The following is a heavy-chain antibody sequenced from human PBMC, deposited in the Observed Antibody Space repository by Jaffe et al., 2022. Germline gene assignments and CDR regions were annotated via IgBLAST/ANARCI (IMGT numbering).Heavy chain of an antibody. Sequence: QVQLQESGPGLVKPSETLSLTCAVSGYSISSGYYWGWIRQPPGKGLEWIGSIYHSGSTYYNPSLKSRVTISVDTSKNQFSLKLSSVTAADTAVYYCASRGSSSDYWGQGTLVTVSS. V-gene: IGHV4-38-2*01. J-gene: IGHJ4*02. CDR3: ASRGSSSDY. CDR1: GYSISSGYY. CDR2: IYHSGST. D-gene: IGHD6-13*01.